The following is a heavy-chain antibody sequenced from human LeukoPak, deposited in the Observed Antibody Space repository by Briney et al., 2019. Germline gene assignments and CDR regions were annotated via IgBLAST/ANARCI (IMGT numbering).Heavy chain of an antibody. CDR1: GYNFAHHW. CDR2: IYPGDSDT. J-gene: IGHJ4*02. CDR3: ARHVTGAPFDY. V-gene: IGHV5-51*01. D-gene: IGHD2-21*02. Sequence: GESLKISCKGSGYNFAHHWISWLRQMPGKGLEWMGIIYPGDSDTRYSPSFEGQVIISADESISTAYLQWSTLKALDTAMYYCARHVTGAPFDYWGQGTLVTVSS.